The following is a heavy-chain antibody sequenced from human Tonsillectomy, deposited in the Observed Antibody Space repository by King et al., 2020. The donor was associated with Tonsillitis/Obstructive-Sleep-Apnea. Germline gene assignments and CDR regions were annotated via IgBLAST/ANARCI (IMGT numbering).Heavy chain of an antibody. CDR3: ARGTTVTPFDY. J-gene: IGHJ4*01. V-gene: IGHV4-31*01. D-gene: IGHD4-17*01. CDR1: GGSISSGGYY. Sequence: QLQESGPGLVKPSQTLSLTCTVSGGSISSGGYYWSWIRQHPGKGLEWIGYIYYSGGTYYNPSLKRLVTISVDTSKNQFSLKLSSVTAADTAVYYCARGTTVTPFDYWGHGTLVTVSS. CDR2: IYYSGGT.